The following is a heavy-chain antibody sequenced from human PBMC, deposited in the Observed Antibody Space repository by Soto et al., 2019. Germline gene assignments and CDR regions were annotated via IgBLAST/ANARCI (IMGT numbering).Heavy chain of an antibody. Sequence: QVQLQESGPGLVKSSQTLSLTCTVSGGSISSDGNHWSWIRQHPGKGLEWIGYIYYSGSTYYNPSLKSRVTISVDTSKNQFSLKLNSVTAADTAVYYCARARMVRGIIYYYGMDVWGQGTTVTVSS. D-gene: IGHD3-10*01. CDR3: ARARMVRGIIYYYGMDV. V-gene: IGHV4-31*03. J-gene: IGHJ6*02. CDR2: IYYSGST. CDR1: GGSISSDGNH.